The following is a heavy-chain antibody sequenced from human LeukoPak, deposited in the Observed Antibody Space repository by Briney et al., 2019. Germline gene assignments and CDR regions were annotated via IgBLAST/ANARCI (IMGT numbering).Heavy chain of an antibody. D-gene: IGHD6-13*01. V-gene: IGHV4-59*12. CDR3: ARVGAAGIGY. Sequence: SETLSLTCTVSGGSISSYYWSWIRQPPGKGLEWIGYIYYSGSTYYNPSLKSRVTISVDTSKNQFSLKLSSVTAADTAVYYCARVGAAGIGYWGQGTLVTVSS. CDR2: IYYSGST. CDR1: GGSISSYY. J-gene: IGHJ4*02.